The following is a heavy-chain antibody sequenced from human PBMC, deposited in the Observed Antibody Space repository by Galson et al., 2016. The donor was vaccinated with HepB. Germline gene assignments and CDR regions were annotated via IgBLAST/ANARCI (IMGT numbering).Heavy chain of an antibody. CDR2: FSYGGST. Sequence: ETLSLTCTVSGGSISAYHWSWIRQPPGKGLQWIGYFSYGGSTNYNPSLKSRVTISVDTSKNQVSLKVNSVTTADTAVYYCATGGQTYWYFDLWGRGTLVTVSS. CDR1: GGSISAYH. CDR3: ATGGQTYWYFDL. J-gene: IGHJ2*01. V-gene: IGHV4-59*01.